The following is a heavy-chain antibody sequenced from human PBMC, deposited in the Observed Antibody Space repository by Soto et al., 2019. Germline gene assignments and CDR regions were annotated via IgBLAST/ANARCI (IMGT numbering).Heavy chain of an antibody. J-gene: IGHJ4*02. CDR2: IYYSGTK. D-gene: IGHD1-7*01. CDR1: GDSINNGDCY. Sequence: SETLSLTCTVSGDSINNGDCYWSWLRQLPGKGLEWIGYIYYSGTKYYNPSLKSRVSMSVDTSKNQFSLNLTSVTAADTAVYYCAKLTNPGNYVRAYWGQGTLVTVSS. CDR3: AKLTNPGNYVRAY. V-gene: IGHV4-31*03.